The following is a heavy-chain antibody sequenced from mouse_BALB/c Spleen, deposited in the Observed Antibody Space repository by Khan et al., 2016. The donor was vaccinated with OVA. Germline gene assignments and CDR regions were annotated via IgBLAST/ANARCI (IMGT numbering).Heavy chain of an antibody. V-gene: IGHV1S132*01. CDR2: IFPGTGST. CDR1: GYTFTNYW. J-gene: IGHJ3*01. Sequence: QVQLQQPGAELVKPGASVKLSCKTSGYTFTNYWIQWIKQRPGQGLGWIGQIFPGTGSTYYNEIFKAKATLTIDKSSITAYMQLPSLTCEDSAVYYCARGYFGNYEFAYWGQGTLVTVSP. D-gene: IGHD2-1*01. CDR3: ARGYFGNYEFAY.